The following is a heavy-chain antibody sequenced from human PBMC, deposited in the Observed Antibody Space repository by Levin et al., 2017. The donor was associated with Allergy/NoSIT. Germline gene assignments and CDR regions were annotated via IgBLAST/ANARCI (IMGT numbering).Heavy chain of an antibody. J-gene: IGHJ5*02. V-gene: IGHV1-2*06. Sequence: HGESLKISCKASGYTFTGYYMHWVRQAPGQGLEWMGRINPNSGGTNYAQKFQGRVTMTRDTSISTAYMELSRLRSDDTAVYYCARDYYEAEWLLPDLRGFDPWGQGTLVTVSS. CDR3: ARDYYEAEWLLPDLRGFDP. D-gene: IGHD3-3*01. CDR2: INPNSGGT. CDR1: GYTFTGYY.